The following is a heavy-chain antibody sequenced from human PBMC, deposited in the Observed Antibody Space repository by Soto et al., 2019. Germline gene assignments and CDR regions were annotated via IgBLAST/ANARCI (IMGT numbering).Heavy chain of an antibody. J-gene: IGHJ6*02. V-gene: IGHV4-61*01. D-gene: IGHD4-17*01. CDR2: IYYSGST. CDR1: GGSVSSGSYY. Sequence: QVQLQESGPGLVKPSETLSLTCTVSGGSVSSGSYYWSWIRQPPGKGLEWIGYIYYSGSTNYNPSLKSRVTISVDTSKNQFSLKLSSVTAADTAVYYCARDRGTVEYGMDVWGQGTTATVSS. CDR3: ARDRGTVEYGMDV.